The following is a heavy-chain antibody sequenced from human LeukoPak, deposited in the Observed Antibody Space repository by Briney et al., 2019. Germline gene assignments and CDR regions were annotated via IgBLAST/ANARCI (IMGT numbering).Heavy chain of an antibody. CDR2: IKQDGGEK. D-gene: IGHD1-26*01. Sequence: GGSLRLSCAASGFTFDDYGMSWVRQAPGKGLEWVANIKQDGGEKDYVDSVKGRFIISRDNAKNSLYLQMNTLRAEDTAVYYCARDLREKWAPLPIDHWGQGTLVTVSS. J-gene: IGHJ4*02. V-gene: IGHV3-7*01. CDR1: GFTFDDYG. CDR3: ARDLREKWAPLPIDH.